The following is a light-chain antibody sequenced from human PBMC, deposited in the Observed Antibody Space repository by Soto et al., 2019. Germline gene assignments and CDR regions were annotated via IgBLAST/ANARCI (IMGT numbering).Light chain of an antibody. Sequence: DLQMTQSPSSLSASVGDRVTITCQASQDISNYLNWYQQKPGKAPKLLIYDASNLEIGVPSRFSGSGSGTDFTFTISSLQPEDIATYYCQQYDNLPLTFGGGTKVDIK. CDR3: QQYDNLPLT. CDR1: QDISNY. V-gene: IGKV1-33*01. CDR2: DAS. J-gene: IGKJ4*01.